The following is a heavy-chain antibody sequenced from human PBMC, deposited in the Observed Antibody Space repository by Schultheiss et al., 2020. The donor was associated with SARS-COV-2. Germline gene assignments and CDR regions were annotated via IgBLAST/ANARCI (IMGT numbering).Heavy chain of an antibody. Sequence: GESLKISCAASGFTFDDYAMHWVRQAPGKGLEWVSRINSDGSSTSYADSVKGRFTISRDNAKNTLYLEMHNLRAEDTAVYYCAKVGDWGQGTLVTVSS. CDR1: GFTFDDYA. CDR2: INSDGSST. J-gene: IGHJ4*02. V-gene: IGHV3-74*01. CDR3: AKVGD. D-gene: IGHD3-16*01.